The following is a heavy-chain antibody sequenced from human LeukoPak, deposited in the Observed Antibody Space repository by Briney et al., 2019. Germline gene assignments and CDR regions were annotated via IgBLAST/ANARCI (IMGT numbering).Heavy chain of an antibody. CDR2: IYYSGST. Sequence: SETLSLTCTVSGGSISSSSYYWGWIRQPPGKGLEWIGSIYYSGSTYYNPSLKSRVTISVDTSKNQFSLKLSSVTAADTAVYYCARGRQASIDYWGQGTLVTVSS. J-gene: IGHJ4*02. CDR3: ARGRQASIDY. CDR1: GGSISSSSYY. V-gene: IGHV4-39*07.